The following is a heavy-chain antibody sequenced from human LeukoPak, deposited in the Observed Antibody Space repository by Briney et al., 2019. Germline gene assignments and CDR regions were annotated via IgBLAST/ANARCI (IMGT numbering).Heavy chain of an antibody. CDR2: VCSGSSYI. Sequence: GGTLRLSCAASGFTFSGYSMMWVGPAPGMGREGVSCVCSGSSYIYSADSRKGRFTISRDNAKHSLYLQMNSLRAEDTAVYYCAREEVYYYGSGSYYSSRGWFDPWGQGTLVTVSA. J-gene: IGHJ5*02. CDR1: GFTFSGYS. V-gene: IGHV3-21*01. D-gene: IGHD3-10*01. CDR3: AREEVYYYGSGSYYSSRGWFDP.